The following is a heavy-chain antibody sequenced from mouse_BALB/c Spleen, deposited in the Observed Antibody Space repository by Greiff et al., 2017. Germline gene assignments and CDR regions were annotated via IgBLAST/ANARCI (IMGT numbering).Heavy chain of an antibody. V-gene: IGHV5-6-5*01. CDR1: GFTFSSYA. D-gene: IGHD2-4*01. J-gene: IGHJ3*01. Sequence: EVQGVESGGGLVKPGGSLKLSCAASGFTFSSYAMSWVRQTPEKRLEWVASISSGGSTYYPDSVKGRFTISRDNARNILYLQMSSLRSEDTAMYYCAVITTAWFAYWGQGTLVTVSA. CDR2: ISSGGST. CDR3: AVITTAWFAY.